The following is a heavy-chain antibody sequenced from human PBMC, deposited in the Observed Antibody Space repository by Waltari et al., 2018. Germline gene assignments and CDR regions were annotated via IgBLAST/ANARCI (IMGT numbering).Heavy chain of an antibody. Sequence: QLQLQESGPGLVKPSENLSLTCSVSGGSISSSRHYWVWIRQPPGKGLEWIGNMYYTGSTIYNPSLTSRVTISLDTSKNQFSLKLSSVTAADTAVYYCARDPPYGDYFDSWGQGTLVTVSS. CDR3: ARDPPYGDYFDS. J-gene: IGHJ4*02. D-gene: IGHD4-17*01. CDR1: GGSISSSRHY. CDR2: MYYTGST. V-gene: IGHV4-39*07.